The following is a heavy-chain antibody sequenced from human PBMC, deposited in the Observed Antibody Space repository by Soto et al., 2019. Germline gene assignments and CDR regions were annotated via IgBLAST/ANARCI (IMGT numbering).Heavy chain of an antibody. D-gene: IGHD3-10*01. CDR3: ASSSGSYYSYYYYGMDV. J-gene: IGHJ6*02. CDR1: GGSISSGGYS. Sequence: SETLSLTCAVSGGSISSGGYSWSWIRQPPGKGLEWIGYIYHSGSTYYNPSLKSRVTISVDRSKNQFSLKLGSVTAADTAVYYCASSSGSYYSYYYYGMDVWGQGTTVTVSS. V-gene: IGHV4-30-2*01. CDR2: IYHSGST.